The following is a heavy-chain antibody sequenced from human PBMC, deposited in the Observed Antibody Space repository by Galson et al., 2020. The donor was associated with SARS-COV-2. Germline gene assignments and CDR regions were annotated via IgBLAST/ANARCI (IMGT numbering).Heavy chain of an antibody. D-gene: IGHD3-10*01. CDR2: IHYSGST. CDR3: ARAVRGVIIKGFDWFDP. V-gene: IGHV4-31*01. CDR1: GCSISSGCYC. J-gene: IGHJ5*02. Sequence: SETLSLTCTVSGCSISSGCYCCSRLHQQPGRGQERGRNIHYSGSTYYTPSIKSLATISEDTSKNQFSLKLSSVTAADAAVYYCARAVRGVIIKGFDWFDPWGQGTLVTVSS.